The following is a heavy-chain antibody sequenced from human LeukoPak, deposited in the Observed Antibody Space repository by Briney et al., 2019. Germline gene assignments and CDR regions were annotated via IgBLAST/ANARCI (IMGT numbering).Heavy chain of an antibody. D-gene: IGHD6-13*01. CDR2: ISSSSSYI. CDR3: AREIAAAANYYYGMDV. V-gene: IGHV3-21*01. Sequence: GGSLRLSCAASGFTFSSYSMNWVRQAPGKGLEWVSSISSSSSYIYYADSVKGRFTIFRDNAKNSLYLQMNSLRAEDTAVYYCAREIAAAANYYYGMDVWGQGTTVTVSS. CDR1: GFTFSSYS. J-gene: IGHJ6*02.